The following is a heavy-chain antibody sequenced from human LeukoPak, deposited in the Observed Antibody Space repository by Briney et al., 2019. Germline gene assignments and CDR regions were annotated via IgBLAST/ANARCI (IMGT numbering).Heavy chain of an antibody. J-gene: IGHJ5*02. CDR1: GFTYTSSA. CDR2: IVVGSGNT. CDR3: AAESGDILTAIDP. V-gene: IGHV1-58*01. D-gene: IGHD3-9*01. Sequence: GASVKVSCKASGFTYTSSAVQWLRQARRLRLEWIGWIVVGSGNTNYAQKFQERVTITRYMSTSTAYMELSSLRSEDTAVYYCAAESGDILTAIDPWGQGTLVTVSS.